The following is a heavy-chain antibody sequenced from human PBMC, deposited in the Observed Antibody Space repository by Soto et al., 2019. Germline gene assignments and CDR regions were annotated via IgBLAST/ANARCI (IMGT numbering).Heavy chain of an antibody. Sequence: GGSLRLSCAASGFTFSSYGMHWVRQAPGKGLEWVAVISYDGSNKYYADSVKGRFTISRDNSKNTLYLQMNSLRAEDTAVYYCANTVTTYEGDYGMDVWGQGTTVTVSS. CDR2: ISYDGSNK. D-gene: IGHD4-4*01. CDR1: GFTFSSYG. J-gene: IGHJ6*02. V-gene: IGHV3-30*18. CDR3: ANTVTTYEGDYGMDV.